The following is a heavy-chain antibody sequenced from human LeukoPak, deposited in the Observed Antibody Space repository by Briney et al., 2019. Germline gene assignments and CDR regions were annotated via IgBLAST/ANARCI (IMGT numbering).Heavy chain of an antibody. CDR2: INHSGYT. D-gene: IGHD3-22*01. J-gene: IGHJ4*02. Sequence: SETLSLTCAVYGESSFSNYYWSWIRQTPGGALEWIGEINHSGYTNYNPSLKSRVTLSIDTSKNQFSLRLNSVTAADTAVHYCSRQVVGNDYWGQGTLVTVSS. V-gene: IGHV4-34*01. CDR1: GESSFSNYY. CDR3: SRQVVGNDY.